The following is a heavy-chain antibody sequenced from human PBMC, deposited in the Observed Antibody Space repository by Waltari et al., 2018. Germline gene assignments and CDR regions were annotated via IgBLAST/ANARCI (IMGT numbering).Heavy chain of an antibody. CDR2: IYSGGSP. V-gene: IGHV3-53*01. J-gene: IGHJ4*02. Sequence: EVQLVESGGGLIQPGGSLRLPCAASGFTVSSNYMSLVRQAPGKGLEWVSVIYSGGSPYNADAEKGRFTISRDNSKDTLDLQMNSLRAKDTAVYYWASPGGYSRAFDDWGQGTLVTVSS. CDR3: ASPGGYSRAFDD. D-gene: IGHD6-13*01. CDR1: GFTVSSNY.